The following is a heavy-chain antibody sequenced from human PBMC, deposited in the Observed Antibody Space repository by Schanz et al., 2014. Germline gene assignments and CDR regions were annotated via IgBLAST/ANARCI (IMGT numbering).Heavy chain of an antibody. CDR3: AKDLGVDCGDGCFNWYFDL. J-gene: IGHJ2*01. V-gene: IGHV3-23*01. Sequence: EVQLLESGGGLVQPGGSLRLSCAASGFSFGNYGMSWVRQAPGKGLEWVSGFDAHDGRAYYADSAKGRFTISRDNSKSTLYVEMNSLRVEDTAVYFCAKDLGVDCGDGCFNWYFDLWGRGTLXTVSS. CDR1: GFSFGNYG. CDR2: FDAHDGRA. D-gene: IGHD2-21*02.